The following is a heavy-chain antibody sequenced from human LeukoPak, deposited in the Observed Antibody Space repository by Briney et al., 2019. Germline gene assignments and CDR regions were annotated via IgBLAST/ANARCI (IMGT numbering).Heavy chain of an antibody. J-gene: IGHJ4*02. CDR3: ANRAGYSSGWYADYFDY. Sequence: GGSLRLSCAASGFTFSSYVMNWVRQAPGKGLEWVSAISGSGGSTYYADSVKGRFTISRDNSKKTLYLQMNSLRAEDTAVYYCANRAGYSSGWYADYFDYWGQGTLVTVSS. CDR2: ISGSGGST. V-gene: IGHV3-23*01. D-gene: IGHD6-19*01. CDR1: GFTFSSYV.